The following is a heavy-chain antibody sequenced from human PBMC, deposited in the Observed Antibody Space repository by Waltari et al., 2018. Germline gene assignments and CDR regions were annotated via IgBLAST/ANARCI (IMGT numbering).Heavy chain of an antibody. J-gene: IGHJ5*02. D-gene: IGHD4-4*01. V-gene: IGHV4-59*08. CDR2: LYYTGST. CDR1: GGSISGYY. Sequence: QVQLQESGPGLVKPSETLSLTCTVSGGSISGYYWSWIRQPPGRGLEWIGYLYYTGSTNYNPSLKSRVTISLDTPKNQFSLRLSSVTATDTAVYYCVRFIRLQLDWFDPWGQGALVTVSS. CDR3: VRFIRLQLDWFDP.